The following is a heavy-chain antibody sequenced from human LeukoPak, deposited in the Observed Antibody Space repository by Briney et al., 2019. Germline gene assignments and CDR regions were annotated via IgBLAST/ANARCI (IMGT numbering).Heavy chain of an antibody. Sequence: SGGSLRLSCAASGFTFSSHGMHWVRQAPGKGLEGVAVIWYDGSNKYYADSVKGRFTISRDNSKNTLYLQMNSLRAEDTAVYYCARNDKGNSYGYSIDYWGQGTLVTVSS. D-gene: IGHD5-18*01. CDR1: GFTFSSHG. CDR2: IWYDGSNK. CDR3: ARNDKGNSYGYSIDY. V-gene: IGHV3-33*01. J-gene: IGHJ4*02.